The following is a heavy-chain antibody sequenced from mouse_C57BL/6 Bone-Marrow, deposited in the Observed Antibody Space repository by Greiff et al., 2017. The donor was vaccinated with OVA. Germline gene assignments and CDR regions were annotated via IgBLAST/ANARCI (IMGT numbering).Heavy chain of an antibody. Sequence: QVQLQQPGAELVMPGASVKLSCKASGYTFTSYWMHWVKQRPGQGLEWIGEIDPFDSYTNYNQKFKGKSTLTVDKSSSTAYMQLSSLTSEDSAVYYCARNGYSDYWGQGTTLTVSS. J-gene: IGHJ2*01. CDR1: GYTFTSYW. V-gene: IGHV1-69*01. D-gene: IGHD2-2*01. CDR3: ARNGYSDY. CDR2: IDPFDSYT.